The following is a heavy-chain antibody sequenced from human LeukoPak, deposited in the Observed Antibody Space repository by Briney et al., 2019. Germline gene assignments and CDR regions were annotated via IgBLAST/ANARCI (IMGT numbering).Heavy chain of an antibody. V-gene: IGHV3-48*01. CDR2: ISSSSSTI. Sequence: GGSLRLSCAASGFTFNSYAMIWVRQAPGKGLEWVSYISSSSSTIYYADSVKGRFTISRDNAKNSLYLQMNSLRAEDTAVYYCARSRRGYSYGTIDYWGQGTLVTVSS. CDR1: GFTFNSYA. CDR3: ARSRRGYSYGTIDY. D-gene: IGHD5-18*01. J-gene: IGHJ4*02.